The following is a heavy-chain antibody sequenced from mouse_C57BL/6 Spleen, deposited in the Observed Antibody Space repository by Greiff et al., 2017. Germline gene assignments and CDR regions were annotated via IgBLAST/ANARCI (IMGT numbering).Heavy chain of an antibody. D-gene: IGHD3-1*01. CDR3: ARTGGDYYAMDY. CDR2: IYPRSGNT. Sequence: VQLQESGAELARPGASVKLSCKASGYTFTSYGISWVKQRTGQGLAWIGEIYPRSGNTYYNEKLKGKATLTADKSSSTEYRELRRLTSEDSAVYFCARTGGDYYAMDYWGQGTSVTVSS. CDR1: GYTFTSYG. J-gene: IGHJ4*01. V-gene: IGHV1-81*01.